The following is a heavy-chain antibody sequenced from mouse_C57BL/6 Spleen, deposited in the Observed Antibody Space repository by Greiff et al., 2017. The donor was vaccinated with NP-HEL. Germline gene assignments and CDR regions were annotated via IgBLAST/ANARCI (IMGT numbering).Heavy chain of an antibody. J-gene: IGHJ2*01. Sequence: QVQLQQPGAELVKPGASVKLSCKASGYTFTSYWMHWVKQRPGQGLEWIGMIHPNSGSTNYNEKFKSKATLTVDKSSSTAYMQLSSLTSEDSAVYYCARTGVYDYDGGADYWGQGTTHTVSS. CDR2: IHPNSGST. D-gene: IGHD2-4*01. CDR3: ARTGVYDYDGGADY. CDR1: GYTFTSYW. V-gene: IGHV1-64*01.